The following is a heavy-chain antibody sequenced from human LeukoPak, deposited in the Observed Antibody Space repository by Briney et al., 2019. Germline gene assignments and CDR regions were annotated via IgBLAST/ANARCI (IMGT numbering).Heavy chain of an antibody. CDR3: ARGFPSTIDY. CDR2: IYTSGST. Sequence: PSQTLSLTCTVSGGSISSGSYYWSWIRQPAGKGLEWIGRIYTSGSTNYNPSLKSRVTISVDTSKNQFSLKLSSVTAADTAVYYCARGFPSTIDYWCQGTLVTVSS. CDR1: GGSISSGSYY. J-gene: IGHJ4*02. D-gene: IGHD3-3*01. V-gene: IGHV4-61*02.